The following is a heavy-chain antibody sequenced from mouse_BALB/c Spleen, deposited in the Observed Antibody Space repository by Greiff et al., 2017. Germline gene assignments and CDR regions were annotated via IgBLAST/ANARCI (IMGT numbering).Heavy chain of an antibody. J-gene: IGHJ4*01. V-gene: IGHV7-3*02. CDR2: IRNKANGYTT. D-gene: IGHD1-1*01. CDR1: GFTFTDYY. Sequence: EVHLVESGGGLVQPGGSLRLSCSTSGFTFTDYYMSWVRQPPGKALEWLGFIRNKANGYTTEYSASVKGRFTISRDNSQSILYLQMNTLRAEDSATYYCARDLYYYGSSYAMDYWGQGTSVTVSS. CDR3: ARDLYYYGSSYAMDY.